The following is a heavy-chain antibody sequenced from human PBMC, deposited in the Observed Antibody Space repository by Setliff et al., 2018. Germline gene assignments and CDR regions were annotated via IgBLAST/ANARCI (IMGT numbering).Heavy chain of an antibody. Sequence: SETLSLTCTVSGGSITSGRYYWGWIRQPPGQGLEWIASIHYSENTYYNPSLKTRVTISVDTSKNQFSLKLSFVTAADMAVYYCARGYCSSSGCFFAGWFDPWGQGTLVTVSS. V-gene: IGHV4-39*01. J-gene: IGHJ5*02. CDR2: IHYSENT. CDR1: GGSITSGRYY. CDR3: ARGYCSSSGCFFAGWFDP. D-gene: IGHD2-2*01.